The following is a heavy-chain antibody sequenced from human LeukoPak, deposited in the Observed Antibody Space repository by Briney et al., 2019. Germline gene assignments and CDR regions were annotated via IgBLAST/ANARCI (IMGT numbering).Heavy chain of an antibody. J-gene: IGHJ4*02. CDR2: IKQDGSEK. CDR1: GFTFSDYT. Sequence: GGSLRLSCAASGFTFSDYTMSWVRQAPGKGLEWVANIKQDGSEKYYVDSVKGRFTISRDNAKNSLSLQMNALRADDTAVYYCARAPRALVTLGMYWGQGTLVTVSS. V-gene: IGHV3-7*04. CDR3: ARAPRALVTLGMY. D-gene: IGHD7-27*01.